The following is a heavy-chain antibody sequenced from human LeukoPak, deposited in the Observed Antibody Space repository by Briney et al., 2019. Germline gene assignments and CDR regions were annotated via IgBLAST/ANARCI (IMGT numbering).Heavy chain of an antibody. Sequence: ASVKVFCKASGYTFHSYAMNWLRQAPGQGLEWMGWINTNSGNPTYAQGFTGRFVFSLDTSVSTAYLQISSLKAEDTAVYYCARGGYSYGVLFDYWGQGTLVTVSS. J-gene: IGHJ4*02. CDR2: INTNSGNP. D-gene: IGHD5-18*01. V-gene: IGHV7-4-1*02. CDR1: GYTFHSYA. CDR3: ARGGYSYGVLFDY.